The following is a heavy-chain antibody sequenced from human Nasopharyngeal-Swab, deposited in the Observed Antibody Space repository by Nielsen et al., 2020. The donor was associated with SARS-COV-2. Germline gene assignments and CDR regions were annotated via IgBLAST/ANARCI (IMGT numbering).Heavy chain of an antibody. CDR3: AREGEGYCSSTSCYARGGWFDP. D-gene: IGHD2-2*01. J-gene: IGHJ5*02. CDR2: IKQDGSEK. Sequence: GREAPGKGLEGGAKIKQDGSEKYYVDSVKGRFTISRDNAKNSLYLQMNSLRAEDTAVYYCAREGEGYCSSTSCYARGGWFDPWGQGTLVTVS. V-gene: IGHV3-7*03.